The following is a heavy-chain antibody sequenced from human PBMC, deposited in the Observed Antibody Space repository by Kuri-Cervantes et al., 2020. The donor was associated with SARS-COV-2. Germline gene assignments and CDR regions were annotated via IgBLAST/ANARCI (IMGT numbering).Heavy chain of an antibody. V-gene: IGHV1-8*02. CDR2: MNPNSGNT. D-gene: IGHD3-22*01. CDR3: ARFPTHLTMIVFGAFDI. Sequence: ASGKVCCKAAGYTFTSYDINWVRQAAGQGLEWMGWMNPNSGNTGYAQKFQGRVTMTRNTSISTDYMELSSLRSEDTAVYYCARFPTHLTMIVFGAFDIWGQGTMVTVSS. CDR1: GYTFTSYD. J-gene: IGHJ3*02.